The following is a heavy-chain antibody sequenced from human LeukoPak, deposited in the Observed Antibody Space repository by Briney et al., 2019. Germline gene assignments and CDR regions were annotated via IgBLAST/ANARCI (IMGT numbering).Heavy chain of an antibody. CDR2: ISAYNGNT. D-gene: IGHD3-22*01. Sequence: ASVKVSFKASGYTFTNYGISWVRQAPGQGLEWMGWISAYNGNTNYAQKLQGRVTMTTDTSTSTAYMELRTLRSDDTAVYYCARDQKDYYDSGAAKYGMDVWGQGTTVTVSS. J-gene: IGHJ6*02. CDR3: ARDQKDYYDSGAAKYGMDV. V-gene: IGHV1-18*01. CDR1: GYTFTNYG.